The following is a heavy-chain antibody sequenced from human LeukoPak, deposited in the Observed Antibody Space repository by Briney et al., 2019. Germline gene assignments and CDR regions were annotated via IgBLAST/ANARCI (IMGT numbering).Heavy chain of an antibody. J-gene: IGHJ2*01. Sequence: SQTLSLTCAISGDSVSSNSVTWNWIRQSPSRGLEWLGRTYYRSTWYNDYAVSVRGRITVNPDTSKNQFSLHLNSVTPEDTAVYYCTRDPSGGYYWYFDLWGRGTLVTVSS. CDR1: GDSVSSNSVT. CDR3: TRDPSGGYYWYFDL. CDR2: TYYRSTWYN. V-gene: IGHV6-1*01. D-gene: IGHD3-10*01.